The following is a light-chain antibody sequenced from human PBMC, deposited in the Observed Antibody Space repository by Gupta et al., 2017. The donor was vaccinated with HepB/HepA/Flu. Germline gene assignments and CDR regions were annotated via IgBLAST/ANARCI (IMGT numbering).Light chain of an antibody. CDR1: RSDVGGYNY. V-gene: IGLV2-8*01. CDR2: EVS. Sequence: SALTPPPSSSGSPGQSLPISCTGTRSDVGGYNYVSWYQQHPGKAPKLMIYEVSKRPSGVPERCSGSKSGNTASLTGSGLQAEDEADYYCSSYAGSNVVFGGGTKLTVL. CDR3: SSYAGSNVV. J-gene: IGLJ2*01.